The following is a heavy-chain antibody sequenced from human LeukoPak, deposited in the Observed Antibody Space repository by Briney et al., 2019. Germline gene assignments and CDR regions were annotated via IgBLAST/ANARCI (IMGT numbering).Heavy chain of an antibody. CDR2: IFANGETA. J-gene: IGHJ4*02. Sequence: ASVKVSCKSSGYTFTNYHVHWVRQAPGQGLEWLGKIFANGETASSAQKFQGRVTMTRDTSTSTVYMELSSLRPEDTAMYYCAREPPGAYSFDYWGQGALVTVSS. CDR1: GYTFTNYH. CDR3: AREPPGAYSFDY. V-gene: IGHV1-46*01.